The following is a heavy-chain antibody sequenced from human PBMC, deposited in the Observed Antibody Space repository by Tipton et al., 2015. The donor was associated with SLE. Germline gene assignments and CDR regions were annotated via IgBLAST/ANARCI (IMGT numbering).Heavy chain of an antibody. D-gene: IGHD6-13*01. V-gene: IGHV4-34*01. CDR3: ARDLPYSSSRGFFDY. J-gene: IGHJ4*02. CDR1: GGSFSDYY. Sequence: TLSLTCAVCGGSFSDYYWSWIRQPPGKGLEWIGEVTRSGGTNYNPSLKSRVTISIDTSKNQFSLNLSSVTAADTAVYYCARDLPYSSSRGFFDYWGQGTLVTVSS. CDR2: VTRSGGT.